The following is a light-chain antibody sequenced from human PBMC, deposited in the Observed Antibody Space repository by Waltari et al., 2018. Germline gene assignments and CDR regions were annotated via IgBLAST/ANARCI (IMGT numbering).Light chain of an antibody. J-gene: IGKJ4*01. CDR2: AAS. CDR1: QSISSS. V-gene: IGKV1-39*01. CDR3: QQSYSTPLT. Sequence: DIQMTQSPSSLSPSVGDIVTLTCRASQSISSSLNWYQQRPGKAPRLLIYAASSLQSGVPSRFSGSGSGTDFTLTISSLQPEDFATYYCQQSYSTPLTFGGGTKVEIK.